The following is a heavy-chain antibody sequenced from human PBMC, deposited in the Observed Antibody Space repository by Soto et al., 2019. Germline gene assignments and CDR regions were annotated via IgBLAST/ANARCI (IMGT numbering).Heavy chain of an antibody. CDR3: AREFGLSAGGSTRGYFLH. CDR1: GFSFSSYA. CDR2: ISHDGSNK. V-gene: IGHV3-30-3*01. J-gene: IGHJ1*01. Sequence: QVQLVGSGGGVVQPGRSLRLSCAASGFSFSSYAMNWVRHDPGKGLEWVAFISHDGSNKYNPDSVKGRFTLSRDNSKNMLYLEMNSLRVEDTAVYYCAREFGLSAGGSTRGYFLHWGQGTLVTVSS. D-gene: IGHD1-26*01.